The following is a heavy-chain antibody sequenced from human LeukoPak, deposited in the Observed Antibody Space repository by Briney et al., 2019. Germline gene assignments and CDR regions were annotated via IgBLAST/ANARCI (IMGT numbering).Heavy chain of an antibody. J-gene: IGHJ4*02. D-gene: IGHD3-16*02. V-gene: IGHV1-18*04. CDR2: ISPYTGDT. CDR3: ARDQYDCVWGSYRPYFDL. Sequence: ASVKVSCKASGYTFSSCGISWVRQAPGQGLEWMGSISPYTGDTKYAERCQHRVIMNKDTSTRTDYVVLRSVTSDDTAVFYCARDQYDCVWGSYRPYFDLWGQGTVVPVS. CDR1: GYTFSSCG.